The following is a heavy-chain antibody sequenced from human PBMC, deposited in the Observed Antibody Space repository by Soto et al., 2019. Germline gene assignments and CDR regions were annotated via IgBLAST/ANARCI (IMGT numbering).Heavy chain of an antibody. D-gene: IGHD3-16*02. J-gene: IGHJ2*01. CDR1: VFPSSTYA. V-gene: IGHV3-23*01. Sequence: GGSLRVSCAASVFPSSTYALNWVRQAPGKGPEWVSTISESGHHTHYADSVKGRFTISRDKSKNTLSLQMNSLRVDDTAIYYCTKSDGCGGGACYTGTYYYFDVWGRGTLVTVSS. CDR2: ISESGHHT. CDR3: TKSDGCGGGACYTGTYYYFDV.